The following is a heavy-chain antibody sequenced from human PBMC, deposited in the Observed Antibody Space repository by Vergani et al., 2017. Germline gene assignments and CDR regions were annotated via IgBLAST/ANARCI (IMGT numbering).Heavy chain of an antibody. V-gene: IGHV3-30*03. CDR3: ARDFLTRVTTLDYYYMGV. CDR1: GFTSSYYG. CDR2: ISYDGTQK. J-gene: IGHJ6*03. D-gene: IGHD1-1*01. Sequence: QVHLVESGGGVVQPGKSLRLSCVVSGFTSSYYGMHWVRQAPGKGLEWVAVISYDGTQKYYADSVKGRFTISRDNSKSTLYLQMNSLRTEDTAVYYCARDFLTRVTTLDYYYMGVWGKGTTVTVSS.